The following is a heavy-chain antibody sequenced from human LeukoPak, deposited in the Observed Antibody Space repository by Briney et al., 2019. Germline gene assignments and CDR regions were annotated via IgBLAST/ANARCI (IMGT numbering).Heavy chain of an antibody. CDR2: IYYSGST. CDR1: GGSISSSSYY. Sequence: SETLSLTCTVSGGSISSSSYYWGWIRQPPGKGLEWIGSIYYSGSTYYNPSLKSRVPISVDTSKNQFSLKLSSVTAADTAVYYCAREYSGSYDYFDYWGQGTLVTVSS. J-gene: IGHJ4*02. V-gene: IGHV4-39*01. D-gene: IGHD1-26*01. CDR3: AREYSGSYDYFDY.